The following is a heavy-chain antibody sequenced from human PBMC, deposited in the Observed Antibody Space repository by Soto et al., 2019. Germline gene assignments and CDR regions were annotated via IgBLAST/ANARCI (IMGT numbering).Heavy chain of an antibody. D-gene: IGHD3-10*01. CDR1: GGSVSSGNYY. J-gene: IGHJ6*02. CDR2: FYYTGST. Sequence: SETLSLTCTVSGGSVSSGNYYWSWIRQPPGKGLEWIGYFYYTGSTNYNPSLKSRVTISVDASKNQFSLRLSSLTAADTAVYYCARGRGGSGSYYLEYYYYYGMDVWGQGTTVTVS. V-gene: IGHV4-61*01. CDR3: ARGRGGSGSYYLEYYYYYGMDV.